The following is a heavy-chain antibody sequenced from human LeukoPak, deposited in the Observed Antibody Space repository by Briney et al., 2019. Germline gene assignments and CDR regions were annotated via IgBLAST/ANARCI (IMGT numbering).Heavy chain of an antibody. Sequence: GGSLRLSCGASGFTFSSSAMCWVRQAPGKGLEWVSGISRTGGDTYYADFVKGRFTISRDTSKNTLFLQMNSLRAEDTAVYYCAKEVRPNDYWGQGTLVTVSS. CDR3: AKEVRPNDY. CDR1: GFTFSSSA. D-gene: IGHD6-6*01. CDR2: ISRTGGDT. J-gene: IGHJ4*02. V-gene: IGHV3-23*01.